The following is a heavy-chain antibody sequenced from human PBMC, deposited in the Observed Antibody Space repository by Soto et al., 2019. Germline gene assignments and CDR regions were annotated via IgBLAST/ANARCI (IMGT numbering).Heavy chain of an antibody. CDR1: GFTFSSYA. D-gene: IGHD1-26*01. Sequence: GGSLRLSCAASGFTFSSYAMHWVRQAPGKGLEWVAVISYDGSNKYYADSVKGRFTISRDNSKNTLYLQMNSLRAEDTAVYYCARDRTYYSGSRTGLDYWGQGTLVTVSS. J-gene: IGHJ4*02. CDR2: ISYDGSNK. V-gene: IGHV3-30-3*01. CDR3: ARDRTYYSGSRTGLDY.